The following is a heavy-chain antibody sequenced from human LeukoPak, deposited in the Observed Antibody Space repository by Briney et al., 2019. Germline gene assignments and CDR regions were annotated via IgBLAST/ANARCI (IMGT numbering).Heavy chain of an antibody. J-gene: IGHJ4*02. CDR1: GFTFSTYS. CDR2: ISGTGTYI. CDR3: ARITGTSEYFDS. V-gene: IGHV3-21*01. Sequence: GGSLRLSCAASGFTFSTYSMTWGRQAPGKGLEWVSFISGTGTYIYYPDSVKGRFTISRDNAKSSLYLRMSSLRAEDTATYYCARITGTSEYFDSWGQGTLVTVSS. D-gene: IGHD1-20*01.